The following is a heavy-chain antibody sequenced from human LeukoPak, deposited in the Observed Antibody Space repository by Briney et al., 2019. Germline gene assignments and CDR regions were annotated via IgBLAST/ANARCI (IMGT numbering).Heavy chain of an antibody. V-gene: IGHV4-39*01. CDR2: IYYSGST. CDR1: GGSISSSSYY. Sequence: PSETLSLTCTVSGGSISSSSYYWGWIRQPPGKGLEWIGSIYYSGSTYYNPSLKSRVTISVDTSKNQFSLKLSSVTAADTAVYYCARIFIEMGAFDIWGQGAMVTVSS. J-gene: IGHJ3*02. CDR3: ARIFIEMGAFDI. D-gene: IGHD5-24*01.